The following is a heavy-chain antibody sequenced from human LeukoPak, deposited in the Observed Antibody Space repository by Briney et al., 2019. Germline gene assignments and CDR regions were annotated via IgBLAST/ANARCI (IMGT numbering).Heavy chain of an antibody. CDR3: ARDCLY. CDR1: GYSISSGYY. Sequence: SETLSLTCTVSGYSISSGYYWGWIRQPPGKGLEWIGSIYHSGGTYYNPSLKSRVTISVDTSKNQFSLKLSSVTAADTAVYYCARDCLYWGQGTLVTVSS. J-gene: IGHJ4*02. CDR2: IYHSGGT. D-gene: IGHD5/OR15-5a*01. V-gene: IGHV4-38-2*02.